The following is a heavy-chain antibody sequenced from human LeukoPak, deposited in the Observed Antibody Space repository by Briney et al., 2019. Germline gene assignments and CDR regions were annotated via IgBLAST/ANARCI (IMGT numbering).Heavy chain of an antibody. CDR2: ISGSGDST. D-gene: IGHD3-10*01. CDR1: GFTFSSFG. CDR3: ARGLEGSGSFYRPSYDY. Sequence: GGSLRLSCAASGFTFSSFGMSWVRQAPGKGLEWVSGISGSGDSTYYADSVKGRFTISRDNSKKTLYLQMNSLRAEDTAVYYCARGLEGSGSFYRPSYDYWGQGTLVTVSS. J-gene: IGHJ4*02. V-gene: IGHV3-23*01.